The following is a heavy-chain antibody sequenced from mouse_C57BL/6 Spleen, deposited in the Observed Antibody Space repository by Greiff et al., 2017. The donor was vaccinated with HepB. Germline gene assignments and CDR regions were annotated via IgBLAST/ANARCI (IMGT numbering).Heavy chain of an antibody. CDR3: AREGLITRGDY. Sequence: QVQLQQSGAELVKPGASVKMSCKASGYTFTSYWITWVKQRPGQGLEWIGDIYPGSGSTNYNEKFKSKATLTVDTSSSTAYMQLSSLTSEDSAVYYCAREGLITRGDYWGQGTTLTVSS. D-gene: IGHD1-1*01. J-gene: IGHJ2*01. CDR1: GYTFTSYW. V-gene: IGHV1-55*01. CDR2: IYPGSGST.